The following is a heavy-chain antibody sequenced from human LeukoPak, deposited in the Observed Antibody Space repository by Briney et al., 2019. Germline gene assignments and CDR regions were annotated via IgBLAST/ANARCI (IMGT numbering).Heavy chain of an antibody. CDR3: ATGTGSYGVPFDY. D-gene: IGHD6-19*01. Sequence: GGSLRLSCAASGFTFSSYWMSWVRQAPGKGLEWVANIKQDGMEKHYVDSVKGRFTISRDDAKNSLYLQMNSLRAEDTAVYYCATGTGSYGVPFDYWGRGTLVTVSS. CDR2: IKQDGMEK. J-gene: IGHJ4*02. CDR1: GFTFSSYW. V-gene: IGHV3-7*01.